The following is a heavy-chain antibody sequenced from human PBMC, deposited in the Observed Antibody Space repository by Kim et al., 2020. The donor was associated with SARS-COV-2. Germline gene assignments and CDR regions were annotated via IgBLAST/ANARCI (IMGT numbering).Heavy chain of an antibody. CDR2: SNK. J-gene: IGHJ4*02. D-gene: IGHD3-22*01. Sequence: SNKYYADSGKGRLTITRDNSQNTLYLQMNSQRAEDTAVYYCAREQIVAVVNWGQGTLVTVSS. CDR3: AREQIVAVVN. V-gene: IGHV3-33*01.